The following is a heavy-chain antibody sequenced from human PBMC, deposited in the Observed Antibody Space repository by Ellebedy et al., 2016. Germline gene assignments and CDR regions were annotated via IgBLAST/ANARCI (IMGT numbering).Heavy chain of an antibody. J-gene: IGHJ4*02. D-gene: IGHD4-17*01. V-gene: IGHV3-21*04. CDR3: YYGHYSGF. CDR2: ITSSSSYI. CDR1: GFTLSDYS. Sequence: GESLKISCAASGFTLSDYSMNWVRQAPGKGLEWVSSITSSSSYIFYADSVKGRFTISRDNSRYTLYLQMDSLTAADTAVYYCYYGHYSGFWGQGTLVTVSS.